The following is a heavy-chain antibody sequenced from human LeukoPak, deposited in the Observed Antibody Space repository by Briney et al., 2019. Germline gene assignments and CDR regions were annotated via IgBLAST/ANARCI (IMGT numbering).Heavy chain of an antibody. D-gene: IGHD3-10*01. J-gene: IGHJ4*02. V-gene: IGHV4-34*01. Sequence: SETLSLTCAVYGGSFSGYYWSWIRQPPGKGLEWIGEINHSGSTNYNPSLKSRVTISVDTSKNQFSLKLSSVTAADTAVYYCARGGHYYGSGSDAFIFDYWGQGILVTVSS. CDR1: GGSFSGYY. CDR3: ARGGHYYGSGSDAFIFDY. CDR2: INHSGST.